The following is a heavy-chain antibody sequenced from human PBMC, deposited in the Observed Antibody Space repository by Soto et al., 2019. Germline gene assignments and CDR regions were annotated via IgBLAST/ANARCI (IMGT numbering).Heavy chain of an antibody. V-gene: IGHV3-64D*06. D-gene: IGHD3-22*01. CDR2: ISTNGGST. J-gene: IGHJ4*02. CDR1: GFTFSIYA. CDR3: VKGEYYYDSSGYYPFEY. Sequence: PGGSLRLSCSASGFTFSIYAMHWVRQAPGKGLEYVSSISTNGGSTDYADSVKGRFTISRDNSKNTVYLQMSSLRVEDTAVYYCVKGEYYYDSSGYYPFEYWGQGTLVTVSS.